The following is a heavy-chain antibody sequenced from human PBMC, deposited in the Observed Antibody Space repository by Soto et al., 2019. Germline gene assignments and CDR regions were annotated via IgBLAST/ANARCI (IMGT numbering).Heavy chain of an antibody. Sequence: EVQLFEPGGGLVQPGWSLRLSCAASGFTFSSYAMRWVRQAPGKGLEWVSAISGSGGSTYYADSVKGRCTISRDNSNNTVYLEMNSLRAEDTSVYNCARRGSGSYYYYWGQGPLVIVFS. CDR1: GFTFSSYA. CDR3: ARRGSGSYYYY. J-gene: IGHJ4*02. D-gene: IGHD1-26*01. V-gene: IGHV3-23*01. CDR2: ISGSGGST.